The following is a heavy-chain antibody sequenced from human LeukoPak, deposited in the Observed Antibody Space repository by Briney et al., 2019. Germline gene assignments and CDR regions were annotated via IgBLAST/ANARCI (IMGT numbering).Heavy chain of an antibody. D-gene: IGHD6-6*01. J-gene: IGHJ3*02. CDR2: IYSGGST. CDR1: GFTVSSNY. CDR3: ARRGDSSSSGPFDI. Sequence: PGGSLRLSCAASGFTVSSNYRSWVRQAPGKGLEWVSVIYSGGSTYYADSVKGRFTISRDNSKNTLYLQMNSLRAEDTAVYYCARRGDSSSSGPFDIWGQGTMVTVSS. V-gene: IGHV3-53*01.